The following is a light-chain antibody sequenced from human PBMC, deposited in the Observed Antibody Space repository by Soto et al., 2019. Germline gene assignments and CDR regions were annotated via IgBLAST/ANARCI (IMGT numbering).Light chain of an antibody. Sequence: IGLTQSPGTLSLSPGERATLSCRASQSVPKSYLAWYQQRPGQAPRLLIYDASNRATGIPDRFSGSESGTDFTLTISRLEPEDFAVYYCHQYAWSPLTFVQGTRLEIK. J-gene: IGKJ5*01. CDR2: DAS. CDR3: HQYAWSPLT. V-gene: IGKV3-20*01. CDR1: QSVPKSY.